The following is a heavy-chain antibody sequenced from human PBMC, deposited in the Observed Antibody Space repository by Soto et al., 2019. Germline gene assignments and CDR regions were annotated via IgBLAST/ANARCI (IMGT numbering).Heavy chain of an antibody. V-gene: IGHV1-3*01. CDR2: INAGNGNT. J-gene: IGHJ4*02. CDR3: AKMSGGSFFDY. CDR1: GYTFTSYA. Sequence: QVQLVQSGAEVKKPRASVKVSCKASGYTFTSYAMHWVRQAPGQRLEWMGWINAGNGNTKYSQKFQGRVTITRDTSASTAYMELSSLRSEDTAVYYCAKMSGGSFFDYWGQGTLVTVSS. D-gene: IGHD2-15*01.